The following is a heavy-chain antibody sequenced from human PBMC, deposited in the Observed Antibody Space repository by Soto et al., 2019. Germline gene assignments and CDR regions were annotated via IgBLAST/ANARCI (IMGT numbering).Heavy chain of an antibody. V-gene: IGHV1-69*13. D-gene: IGHD1-26*01. CDR2: IIPIFGTA. CDR3: ARGPGGATIFDY. Sequence: ASVKVSCKASGGTFSSYAISWVRQAPGQGLEWMGGIIPIFGTANYAQKFQGRVTITADESTSTAYMELSSLRSEDTAVYYCARGPGGATIFDYWGQGTLVTVSS. J-gene: IGHJ4*02. CDR1: GGTFSSYA.